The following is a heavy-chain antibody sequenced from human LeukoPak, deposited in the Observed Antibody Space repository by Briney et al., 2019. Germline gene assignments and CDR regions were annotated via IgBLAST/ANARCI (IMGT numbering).Heavy chain of an antibody. CDR3: ARDYLAAAGGPPFFDS. D-gene: IGHD6-13*01. CDR2: IKQDGSEK. Sequence: GGSLRLSCAASGFTFSSYWMSWVRQAPGKGLEWVANIKQDGSEKYYVDSVKGRFTISRDNAKNSLYLQMNSLRAEDTAVYYCARDYLAAAGGPPFFDSWGQGTLVTVSS. J-gene: IGHJ4*02. V-gene: IGHV3-7*01. CDR1: GFTFSSYW.